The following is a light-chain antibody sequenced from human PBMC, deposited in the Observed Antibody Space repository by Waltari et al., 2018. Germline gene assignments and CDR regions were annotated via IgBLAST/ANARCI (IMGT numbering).Light chain of an antibody. V-gene: IGLV2-11*01. CDR1: SSDVGGYNY. J-gene: IGLJ3*02. Sequence: QSALTQPRPVSESPGQSVTISCTGTSSDVGGYNYIFWYQHHQGKAPKPILDDVTKRPSGVPDRFSAAKAGNTASLTISGRRAEDEADYYCSSYAGTYTGVFGGGTKLTVL. CDR2: DVT. CDR3: SSYAGTYTGV.